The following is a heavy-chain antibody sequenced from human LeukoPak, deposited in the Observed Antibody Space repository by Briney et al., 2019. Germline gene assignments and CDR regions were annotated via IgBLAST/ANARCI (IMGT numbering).Heavy chain of an antibody. CDR3: ARELNSGYDFGGNDY. D-gene: IGHD5-12*01. J-gene: IGHJ4*02. Sequence: GPGGSLRLSCAASGFTFDDYGMSWVRHAPGKGLEWVSGINWNGGNTVYADSLKGRFTISRDNAKTSLYLQMNSLRAEDTAVYYCARELNSGYDFGGNDYWGQGTLVTVSS. CDR1: GFTFDDYG. CDR2: INWNGGNT. V-gene: IGHV3-20*04.